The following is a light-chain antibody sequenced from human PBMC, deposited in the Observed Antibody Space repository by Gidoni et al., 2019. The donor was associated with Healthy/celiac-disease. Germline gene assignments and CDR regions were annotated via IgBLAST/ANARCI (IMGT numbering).Light chain of an antibody. Sequence: SYVLTQPPPVSVAPGPTARITCGGNNIGSKSVHWYQQKPAQAPVLVVYDDRDRPSGLPARFSCSNSGNTATLTISRVEAGDEADYYCQVWDSSSDHPVFGGGTKLPVL. CDR1: NIGSKS. J-gene: IGLJ2*01. CDR2: DDR. V-gene: IGLV3-21*02. CDR3: QVWDSSSDHPV.